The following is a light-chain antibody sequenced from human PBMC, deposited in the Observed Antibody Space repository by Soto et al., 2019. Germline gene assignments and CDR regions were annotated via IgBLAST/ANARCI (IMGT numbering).Light chain of an antibody. V-gene: IGLV2-14*02. CDR1: SSDVGSYNL. J-gene: IGLJ1*01. CDR2: EGS. Sequence: QSVLAQPASVSGSPGQSITISCTGTSSDVGSYNLVSWYQQHPGKAPKLMIYEGSKRPSGVSNRFSGSKSGNTASLTISGLQAEDEADYYCSSYTRSDIFIFGTGTKVTVL. CDR3: SSYTRSDIFI.